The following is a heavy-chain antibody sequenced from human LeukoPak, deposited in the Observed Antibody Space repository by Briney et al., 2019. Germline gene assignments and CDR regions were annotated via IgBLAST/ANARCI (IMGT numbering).Heavy chain of an antibody. Sequence: GGSLRLSCAASGFTFSSYGMHWVRQAPGKGLEWVAVVWFDGVSKTYADSVKGRFTISRGNSKNTLSLEMNSLRAEDTAVYYCAREALGGGGYWGQGTLVTVSS. CDR1: GFTFSSYG. J-gene: IGHJ4*02. CDR3: AREALGGGGY. CDR2: VWFDGVSK. V-gene: IGHV3-33*01. D-gene: IGHD3-10*01.